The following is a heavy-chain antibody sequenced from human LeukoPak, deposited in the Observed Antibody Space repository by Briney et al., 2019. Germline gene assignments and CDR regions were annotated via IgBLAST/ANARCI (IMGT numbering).Heavy chain of an antibody. J-gene: IGHJ4*02. Sequence: GGTLRLSCAASGFTFSSYSMNWVRQAPGKGLEWLSYISGSSSAIFYADSVEGRFTVSRDNAKNSLYLQMNSLRDEDTAVYYCARDMVPGQQLALHDYWGQGTLVTVSS. D-gene: IGHD6-13*01. CDR3: ARDMVPGQQLALHDY. V-gene: IGHV3-48*02. CDR1: GFTFSSYS. CDR2: ISGSSSAI.